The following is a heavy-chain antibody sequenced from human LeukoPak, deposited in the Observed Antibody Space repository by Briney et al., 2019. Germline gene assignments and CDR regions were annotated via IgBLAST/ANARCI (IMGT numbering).Heavy chain of an antibody. CDR1: GFTFSSYS. V-gene: IGHV3-21*01. CDR2: ISSSSSYI. J-gene: IGHJ6*02. Sequence: PGGSLRLSCAASGFTFSSYSMNWVRQAPGKGLEWVSSISSSSSYIYYADSVKGRFTISRDNAKNSLYLQMNSLRAEDKAVYYCARSLYYDILTGYYDYYYYGMDVWGQGTTVTVSS. CDR3: ARSLYYDILTGYYDYYYYGMDV. D-gene: IGHD3-9*01.